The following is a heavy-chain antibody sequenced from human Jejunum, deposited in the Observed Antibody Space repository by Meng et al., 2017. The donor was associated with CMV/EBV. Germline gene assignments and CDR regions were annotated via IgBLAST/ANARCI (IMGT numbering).Heavy chain of an antibody. D-gene: IGHD2/OR15-2a*01. Sequence: TVSGGSISSSRYYWGWIRQPPGKGLEWIGSIFYSGSTYYNPPLKSRVTISVDTSKNQFSLRLSSVSAADTAMYYCARQYGRSLLDYWGRGALVTVSS. CDR1: GGSISSSRYY. CDR3: ARQYGRSLLDY. CDR2: IFYSGST. V-gene: IGHV4-39*07. J-gene: IGHJ4*02.